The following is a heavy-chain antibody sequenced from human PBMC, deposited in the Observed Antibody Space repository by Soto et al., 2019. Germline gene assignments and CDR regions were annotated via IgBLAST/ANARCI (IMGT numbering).Heavy chain of an antibody. CDR3: ARPVSSIWNDKNYDS. V-gene: IGHV1-3*01. CDR2: MNVGNGDT. J-gene: IGHJ4*02. CDR1: GYIFTNYA. Sequence: ASVKVSCKASGYIFTNYAMHWVRQAPGQGLEWMGWMNVGNGDTQYSQKFQGRVTITRDTSASTAYMELSSLRSKDTALYYCARPVSSIWNDKNYDSWGQGTLVTVSS. D-gene: IGHD1-1*01.